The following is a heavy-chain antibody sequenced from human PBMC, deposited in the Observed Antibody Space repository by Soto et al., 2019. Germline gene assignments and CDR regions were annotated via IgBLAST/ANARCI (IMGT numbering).Heavy chain of an antibody. D-gene: IGHD2-2*01. Sequence: GASVKVSCKASGGTFSSYAISWVRQAPGQGLEWMGGIIPIFGTANYAQKFQGRVTITADESTSTAYMELSSLRSEDTAVYYCARIAIVVVPAAYCYYGMDVWGQGTTVTVSS. J-gene: IGHJ6*02. CDR3: ARIAIVVVPAAYCYYGMDV. V-gene: IGHV1-69*13. CDR1: GGTFSSYA. CDR2: IIPIFGTA.